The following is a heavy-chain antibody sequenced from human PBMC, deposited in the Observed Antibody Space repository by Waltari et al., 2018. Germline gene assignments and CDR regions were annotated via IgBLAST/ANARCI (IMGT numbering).Heavy chain of an antibody. CDR3: ARSRVRGVIRTPWFDP. V-gene: IGHV4-34*01. D-gene: IGHD3-10*01. CDR1: GGSFSGYY. J-gene: IGHJ5*02. CDR2: INQSGST. Sequence: QVQLQQWGAGLLKPSETLSLTCAVYGGSFSGYYWRWIRQPPGKGLEGIGEINQSGSTNHNPSLKSRVTISVDTSKNQFSLKLSSVTAADTAVYYCARSRVRGVIRTPWFDPWGQGTLVTVSS.